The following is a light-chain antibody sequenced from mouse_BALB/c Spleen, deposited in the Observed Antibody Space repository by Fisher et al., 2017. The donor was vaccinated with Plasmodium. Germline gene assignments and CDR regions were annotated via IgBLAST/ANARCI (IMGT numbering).Light chain of an antibody. J-gene: IGKJ1*01. CDR1: QSISNN. CDR2: YTS. V-gene: IGKV5-43*01. Sequence: DIVLTQSTVTLSVTPGDSVSLSCRASQSISNNLHWYQQKSHESPRLLINYTSQSISGIPSRFSGSGSGTDFTLSINSVETEDLGIYFCSQSTHVPWTFGGGTKLEIK. CDR3: SQSTHVPWT.